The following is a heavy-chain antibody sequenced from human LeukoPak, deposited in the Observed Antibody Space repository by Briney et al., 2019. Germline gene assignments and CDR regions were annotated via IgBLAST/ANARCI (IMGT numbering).Heavy chain of an antibody. D-gene: IGHD4-17*01. J-gene: IGHJ5*02. Sequence: PSETLSLTCTVSGGSISTHCWTWIRQSAGKGLEWIGRFCSSENTNYNPSLRSRVTMSVDTSKNQFSLKLTSVTAADTAEYYCARVEYGDYLGSWGRGTLVTVSS. V-gene: IGHV4-4*07. CDR3: ARVEYGDYLGS. CDR2: FCSSENT. CDR1: GGSISTHC.